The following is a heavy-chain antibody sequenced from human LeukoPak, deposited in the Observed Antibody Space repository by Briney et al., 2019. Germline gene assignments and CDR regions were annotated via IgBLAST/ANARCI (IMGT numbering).Heavy chain of an antibody. CDR3: ARELWFGELSHWFDP. D-gene: IGHD3-10*01. V-gene: IGHV4-61*02. CDR1: GGSISSGSYY. J-gene: IGHJ5*02. Sequence: TLSLTCTVSGGSISSGSYYWSWIQQPAGKGLDGIGRIYTSGSTNYNPSLKSRVTISVDTSKNQFSLKLSSVTAADTAVYYCARELWFGELSHWFDPWGQGTLVTVSS. CDR2: IYTSGST.